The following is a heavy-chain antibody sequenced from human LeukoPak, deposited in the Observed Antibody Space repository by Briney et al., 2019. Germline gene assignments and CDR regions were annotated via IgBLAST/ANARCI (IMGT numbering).Heavy chain of an antibody. CDR3: ARDRLGGSGSYYYY. CDR2: IYYSGST. D-gene: IGHD3-10*01. Sequence: PSETLSLTCTVSGGSVSSGSYYWSWIRQPPGKGLEGIGYIYYSGSTNYNPSLKSRVTISVDTSKNQFSLKLSSVTAADTAVYYCARDRLGGSGSYYYYWGQGTLVTVSS. J-gene: IGHJ4*02. V-gene: IGHV4-61*01. CDR1: GGSVSSGSYY.